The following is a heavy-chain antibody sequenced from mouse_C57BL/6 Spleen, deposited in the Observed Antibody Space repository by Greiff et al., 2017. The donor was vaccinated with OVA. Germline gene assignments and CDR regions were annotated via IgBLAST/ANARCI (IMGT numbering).Heavy chain of an antibody. CDR3: TTKDY. V-gene: IGHV10-1*01. J-gene: IGHJ2*01. CDR2: IRSKSNNYAT. Sequence: EVKLMESGGGSVQPKGSLKLSCAASGFSFNTYAMTWVRPAPGTGLEWVARIRSKSNNYATYYADSVKDRFTISRDDSESMLYLQMNNLKTEDTAMYYCTTKDYWGQGTTLTVSS. CDR1: GFSFNTYA. D-gene: IGHD1-3*01.